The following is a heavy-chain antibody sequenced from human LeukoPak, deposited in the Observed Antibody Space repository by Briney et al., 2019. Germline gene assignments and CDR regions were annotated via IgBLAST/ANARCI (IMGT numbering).Heavy chain of an antibody. D-gene: IGHD2-2*01. CDR1: HYSISSGYY. J-gene: IGHJ4*02. CDR3: ARDRHCSSTSCFDY. Sequence: NSSETLSLTCAVSHYSISSGYYWGWIRQPPGKGLEWIGSIYHSGSTYYNPSLKSRVTISVDTSKNQFSLQLSSVTAADTAVYYCARDRHCSSTSCFDYWGQGTLVTVSS. V-gene: IGHV4-38-2*02. CDR2: IYHSGST.